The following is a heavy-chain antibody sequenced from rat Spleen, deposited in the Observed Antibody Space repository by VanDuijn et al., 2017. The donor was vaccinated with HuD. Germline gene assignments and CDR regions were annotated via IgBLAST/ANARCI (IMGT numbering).Heavy chain of an antibody. V-gene: IGHV5-7*01. CDR2: FSYDGGTT. CDR1: GFTFSDYN. Sequence: EVQLVESGGGLVQPGRSLKLSCAASGFTFSDYNMAWVRQAPKKGLEWVASFSYDGGTTYYRDPVKGRFTISRDNAKSILSLQMNSLRSEDTATYYCARGGFFRYWGQGVMVTVSS. J-gene: IGHJ2*01. CDR3: ARGGFFRY. D-gene: IGHD1-6*01.